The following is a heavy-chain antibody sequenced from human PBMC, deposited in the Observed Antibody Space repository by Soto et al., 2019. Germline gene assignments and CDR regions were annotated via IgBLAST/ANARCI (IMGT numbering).Heavy chain of an antibody. CDR2: SNPENNST. V-gene: IGHV1-46*01. Sequence: LQWVRQAPGQGPEWMGISNPENNSTSNAQRFQGRVTMTRDTSTSTAYMALSSLRSEDTAVYYRRRQLTTRSPYSALYYCLYGW. D-gene: IGHD4-4*01. J-gene: IGHJ6*01. CDR3: RRQLTTRSPYSALYYCLYG.